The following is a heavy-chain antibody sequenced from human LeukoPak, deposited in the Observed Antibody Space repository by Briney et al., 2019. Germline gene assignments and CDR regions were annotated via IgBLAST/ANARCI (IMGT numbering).Heavy chain of an antibody. D-gene: IGHD5-24*01. CDR2: IYHRGST. CDR1: GYSIRSGYY. Sequence: MASETLSLTCAVSGYSIRSGYYWGWIRQPPGKGLEWIGSIYHRGSTYYNPSLKSRVTISVDTSKNQFSLKLSSVTAADTAVYYCARGGYTEGLDDYWGQGTLVTVSS. V-gene: IGHV4-38-2*01. CDR3: ARGGYTEGLDDY. J-gene: IGHJ4*02.